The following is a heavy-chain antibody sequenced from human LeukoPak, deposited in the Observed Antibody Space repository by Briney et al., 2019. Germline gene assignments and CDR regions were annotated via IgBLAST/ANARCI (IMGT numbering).Heavy chain of an antibody. D-gene: IGHD3/OR15-3a*01. CDR2: IRTKPNKYAT. Sequence: GGSLRLSCAASGFTFSDSSIHWVRQASGKGLEWLGRIRTKPNKYATAYGVSGEGRFTFSRDDSENTAYLQMNCLKSEDTAVYYCTAGNVDWYGMDVWGQGTTVTVS. CDR1: GFTFSDSS. CDR3: TAGNVDWYGMDV. V-gene: IGHV3-73*01. J-gene: IGHJ6*02.